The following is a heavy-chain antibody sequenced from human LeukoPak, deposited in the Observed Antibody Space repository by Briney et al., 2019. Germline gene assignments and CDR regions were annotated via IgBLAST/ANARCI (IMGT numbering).Heavy chain of an antibody. J-gene: IGHJ4*02. Sequence: SETLSLTCTVSGGSITSSSYYWGWIRQPPGKGLQWIGSFYYSGSTYYNPSLKSRVTIYVDTSKNQFSLKLSSVTAADTAVYYCARTRYYYNSRSYGAPYYFDYWGQGTLVTVSS. CDR1: GGSITSSSYY. CDR3: ARTRYYYNSRSYGAPYYFDY. V-gene: IGHV4-39*01. D-gene: IGHD3-10*01. CDR2: FYYSGST.